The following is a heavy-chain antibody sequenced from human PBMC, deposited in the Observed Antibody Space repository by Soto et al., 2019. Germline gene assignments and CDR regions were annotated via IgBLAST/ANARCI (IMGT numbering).Heavy chain of an antibody. Sequence: QVQLQESGPGLVKPSETLSLICTVSSGSISSHYWSWIRQPPGKELEWIGYIYYSGSTNYKPSLKSRVNISVDTSKNQFSLNLNSVTAADTAVYYCARNYGSGTYSSFDYWGQGTLVTVSS. CDR1: SGSISSHY. CDR3: ARNYGSGTYSSFDY. J-gene: IGHJ4*02. CDR2: IYYSGST. V-gene: IGHV4-59*08. D-gene: IGHD3-10*01.